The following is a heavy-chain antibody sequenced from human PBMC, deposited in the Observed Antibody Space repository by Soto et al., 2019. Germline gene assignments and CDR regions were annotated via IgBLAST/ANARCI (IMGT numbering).Heavy chain of an antibody. CDR3: ASHNALECSSTSCYVLRNFDY. Sequence: QLQLQESGPGLVKPSETLSLTCTVSGGSISSSSYYWGWIRQPPGKGLEWIGSIYYSGSTYYNPSLQSRFTIYVDRSQHPFPLKLSSVTAADTAVYYCASHNALECSSTSCYVLRNFDYWGQGTLVTVSS. CDR2: IYYSGST. CDR1: GGSISSSSYY. D-gene: IGHD2-2*01. V-gene: IGHV4-39*01. J-gene: IGHJ4*02.